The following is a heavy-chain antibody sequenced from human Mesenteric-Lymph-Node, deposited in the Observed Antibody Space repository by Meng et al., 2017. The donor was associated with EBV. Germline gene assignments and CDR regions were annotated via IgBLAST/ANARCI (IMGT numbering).Heavy chain of an antibody. CDR3: AKGEAMTSFDH. J-gene: IGHJ4*02. D-gene: IGHD2-2*01. CDR2: IIPLFGTV. Sequence: QVPLEQAGADVKNPGAPVKVSCKASGGSFSTDTVNWVRQAPGQGLEWMGGIIPLFGTVNYAQNFQARVTLTADKSTNTAYMELVSLRSEDTAVYYCAKGEAMTSFDHWGQGTLVTVSS. V-gene: IGHV1-69*06. CDR1: GGSFSTDT.